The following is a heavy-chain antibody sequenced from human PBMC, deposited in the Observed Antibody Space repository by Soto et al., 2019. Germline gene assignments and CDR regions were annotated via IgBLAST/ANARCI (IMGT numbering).Heavy chain of an antibody. Sequence: EVQLVESGGGLFQPGGSLRLSCAASGFTFSNYDINWVRQAPGKGPEWISHISSSGGIIYYADSVKGRFTISRDNAKNSLYLQMNSLRGEDTAVYYCAREGSVSSSDYYAYYYGMGVWGQGTTVTVSS. CDR2: ISSSGGII. J-gene: IGHJ6*02. CDR3: AREGSVSSSDYYAYYYGMGV. CDR1: GFTFSNYD. V-gene: IGHV3-48*03. D-gene: IGHD3-10*01.